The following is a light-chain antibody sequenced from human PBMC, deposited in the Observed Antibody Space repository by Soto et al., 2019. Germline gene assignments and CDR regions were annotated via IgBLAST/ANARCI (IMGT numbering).Light chain of an antibody. CDR2: RAS. V-gene: IGKV1-5*03. CDR1: QSISTW. Sequence: DIQMTQSPSTLSASVGDRVTITCRASQSISTWLAWFQQKPGKAPKLLIYRASSLEGGAPARFSGSGSGTEFTLTITSLQPEDFATYYCQQLNSCPITFGQGTRLENK. CDR3: QQLNSCPIT. J-gene: IGKJ5*01.